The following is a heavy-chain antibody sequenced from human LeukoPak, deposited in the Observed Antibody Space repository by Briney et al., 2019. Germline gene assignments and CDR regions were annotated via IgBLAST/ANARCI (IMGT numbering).Heavy chain of an antibody. Sequence: PGGSLRLSCAASGFTFSSYAMTWVRKAPGKGLEWLSSINPSGGGTYYADSVKGRFTISRDNSKNTVYLQVNSLRAEDTAVYYCAKDATWGQGTMVTVSS. J-gene: IGHJ3*01. CDR3: AKDAT. V-gene: IGHV3-23*01. CDR1: GFTFSSYA. CDR2: INPSGGGT.